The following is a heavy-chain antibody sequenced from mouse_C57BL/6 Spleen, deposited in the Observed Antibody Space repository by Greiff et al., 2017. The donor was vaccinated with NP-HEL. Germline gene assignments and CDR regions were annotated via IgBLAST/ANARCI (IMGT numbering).Heavy chain of an antibody. CDR2: IYPGDGDT. V-gene: IGHV1-80*01. J-gene: IGHJ2*01. D-gene: IGHD1-1*01. Sequence: VKLVESGAELVKPGASVKISCKASGYAFSSYWMNWVKQRPGKGLEWIGQIYPGDGDTNYNGKFKGKATLTADKSSSTAYMQLSSLTSEDSAVYFCARKVDYYGSSYGYFDYWGQGTTLTVSS. CDR1: GYAFSSYW. CDR3: ARKVDYYGSSYGYFDY.